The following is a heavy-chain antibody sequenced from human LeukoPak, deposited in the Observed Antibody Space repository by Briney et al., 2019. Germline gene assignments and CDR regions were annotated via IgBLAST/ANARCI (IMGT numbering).Heavy chain of an antibody. Sequence: PSETLSLTCTVSGGSISSRSYYWAWIRQPPGKGLEWVGTIYYSGSTYYNPSLKSRVTISVDTSKNQFSLKLSSVTAADTAVYYCARDFFDFLYYYYMDVWGKGTTVTVSS. CDR2: IYYSGST. J-gene: IGHJ6*03. CDR3: ARDFFDFLYYYYMDV. V-gene: IGHV4-39*07. CDR1: GGSISSRSYY. D-gene: IGHD3-3*01.